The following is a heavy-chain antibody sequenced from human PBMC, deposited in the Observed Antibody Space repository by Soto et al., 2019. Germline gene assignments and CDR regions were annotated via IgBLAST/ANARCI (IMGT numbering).Heavy chain of an antibody. CDR1: GGSISSSSYY. J-gene: IGHJ5*02. CDR3: ASPKIAFYNWFDP. D-gene: IGHD3-3*02. V-gene: IGHV4-39*01. Sequence: SETLSLTCTVSGGSISSSSYYWGWIRQPPGKGLEWIGSIYYSGSTYYNPSLKSRVTISVDTSKNQFSLKLSSVTAADTAVYYCASPKIAFYNWFDPWGQETLVTVSS. CDR2: IYYSGST.